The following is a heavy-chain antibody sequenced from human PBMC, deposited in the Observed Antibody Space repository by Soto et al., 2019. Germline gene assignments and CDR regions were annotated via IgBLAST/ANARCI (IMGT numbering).Heavy chain of an antibody. Sequence: SVKVSCKASGYTFTSYGISWVRQAPGQGLEWMGWISAYNGNTSYAQKLQGRVTMTTDTSTSTGYMELRRLRSGDTAVYYCARGKEYQLLSPGITPLFDYWGQGTLVTVSS. V-gene: IGHV1-18*04. J-gene: IGHJ4*02. D-gene: IGHD2-2*01. CDR1: GYTFTSYG. CDR3: ARGKEYQLLSPGITPLFDY. CDR2: ISAYNGNT.